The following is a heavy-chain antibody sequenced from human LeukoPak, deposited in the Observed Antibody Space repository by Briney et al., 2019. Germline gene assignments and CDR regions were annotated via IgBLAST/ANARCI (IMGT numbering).Heavy chain of an antibody. D-gene: IGHD3-22*01. CDR1: GFTFSSYA. J-gene: IGHJ4*02. CDR2: ISGSGGST. CDR3: AKNPTYYYDSSGPVGH. Sequence: GGSLRLSCAASGFTFSSYAMSWARQAPGKGLEWVSAISGSGGSTYYADPVKGRFTISRDNSKNTLYLQMNSLRAEDTAVYYCAKNPTYYYDSSGPVGHWGQGTLVTVSS. V-gene: IGHV3-23*01.